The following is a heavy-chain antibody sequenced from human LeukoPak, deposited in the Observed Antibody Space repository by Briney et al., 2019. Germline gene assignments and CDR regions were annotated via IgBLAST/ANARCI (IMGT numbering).Heavy chain of an antibody. CDR3: AKVGGWELLFAFDI. CDR1: GFTFSSYA. Sequence: GGSLRLSCAASGFTFSSYAMHWVRQAPGKGLEWVSYISSSGSTIYYADSVKGRFTISRDNAKNSLYLQMNSLRAEYTAVYYCAKVGGWELLFAFDIWGHGTMVTVSS. J-gene: IGHJ3*02. D-gene: IGHD1-26*01. CDR2: ISSSGSTI. V-gene: IGHV3-48*03.